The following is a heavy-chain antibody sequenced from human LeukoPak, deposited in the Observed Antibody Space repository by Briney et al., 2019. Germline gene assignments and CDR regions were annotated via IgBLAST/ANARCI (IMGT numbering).Heavy chain of an antibody. CDR2: IYYSGST. CDR1: GGSISSYY. J-gene: IGHJ4*02. V-gene: IGHV4-59*12. D-gene: IGHD3-16*01. Sequence: SETLSLTCTVSGGSISSYYWSWIRQPPGKGLKWIGYIYYSGSTNYNPSLKSRLTISIDTSNNQFSLNLTSVTAADTGVYYCARIRRPLRGYFDHWGQGTLVTVSS. CDR3: ARIRRPLRGYFDH.